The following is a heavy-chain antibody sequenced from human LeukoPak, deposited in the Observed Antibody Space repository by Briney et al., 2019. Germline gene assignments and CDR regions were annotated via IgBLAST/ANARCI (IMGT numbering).Heavy chain of an antibody. CDR3: ARDIDTAMVVKDY. V-gene: IGHV1-2*02. CDR1: RYTFTGYY. D-gene: IGHD5-18*01. CDR2: INPNSGGT. J-gene: IGHJ4*02. Sequence: AASVKVSCKASRYTFTGYYMHWVRQAPGQGLEWMGWINPNSGGTNYAQKFQGRVTMTRDTSISTAYMELSRLRSDDTAVYYCARDIDTAMVVKDYWGQGTLVTVSS.